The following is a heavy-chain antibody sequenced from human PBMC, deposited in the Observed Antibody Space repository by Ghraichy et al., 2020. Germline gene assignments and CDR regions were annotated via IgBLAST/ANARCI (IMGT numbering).Heavy chain of an antibody. J-gene: IGHJ4*02. CDR3: ARGSTLEWPSAPFDY. CDR2: ISSSSSTI. Sequence: GGSLSLSCAASGFTFSSYSMNWVRQAPGKGLEWVSYISSSSSTIYYADSVKGRFTISRDNAKNSLYLQMNSLRAEDTAVYYCARGSTLEWPSAPFDYWGQGTLVTVSS. D-gene: IGHD3-3*01. V-gene: IGHV3-48*01. CDR1: GFTFSSYS.